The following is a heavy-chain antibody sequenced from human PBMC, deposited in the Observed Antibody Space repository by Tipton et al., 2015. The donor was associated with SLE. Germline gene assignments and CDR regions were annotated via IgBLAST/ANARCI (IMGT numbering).Heavy chain of an antibody. CDR2: VFHSRST. V-gene: IGHV4-61*08. CDR3: ARGCSSTTCEPFDYFGLDV. J-gene: IGHJ6*02. CDR1: GDSLSSGGHY. Sequence: TLSLTCTVSGDSLSSGGHYWNWIRQPPGKGLEWIGYVFHSRSTNYNPSLKSRVTMSLDTSKNQFSLKLTSVTAADTAVYFCARGCSSTTCEPFDYFGLDVWGQGTTVTVSS. D-gene: IGHD2-2*01.